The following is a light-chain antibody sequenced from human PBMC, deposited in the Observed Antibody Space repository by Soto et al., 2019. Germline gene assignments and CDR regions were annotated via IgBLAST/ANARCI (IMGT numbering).Light chain of an antibody. V-gene: IGKV1-39*01. Sequence: QMSQTPSTVSASVGDRVRLACRASQSISNYLNWYQQKPGKDPNLVIYAAYGLHSGVPSRFSGSGSGTDFTLTIRSLQTEDFATYYCQQSYNTPITIGQGTRLEI. CDR2: AAY. J-gene: IGKJ5*01. CDR3: QQSYNTPIT. CDR1: QSISNY.